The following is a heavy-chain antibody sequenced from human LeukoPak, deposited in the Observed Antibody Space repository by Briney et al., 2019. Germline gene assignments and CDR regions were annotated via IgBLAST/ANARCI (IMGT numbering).Heavy chain of an antibody. V-gene: IGHV3-48*04. CDR2: ITKDGSTI. Sequence: PGGSLRLSCAASGFTLSDYSMNWVRQAPGKGLDWVSYITKDGSTIKHADSVKGRFTISRDNAKKTLYLQMNSLIAEDTAVYYCARSIGLTGGGVDVCSQGPTVTVSS. CDR1: GFTLSDYS. D-gene: IGHD3-9*01. J-gene: IGHJ6*02. CDR3: ARSIGLTGGGVDV.